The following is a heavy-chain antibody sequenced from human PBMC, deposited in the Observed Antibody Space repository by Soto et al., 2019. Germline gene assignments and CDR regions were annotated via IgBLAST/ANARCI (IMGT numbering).Heavy chain of an antibody. J-gene: IGHJ6*02. CDR3: IAALHEGYGMDV. CDR2: IYYSGST. CDR1: GGSISSSSYY. V-gene: IGHV4-39*01. D-gene: IGHD6-13*01. Sequence: QLQLQESGPGLVKPSETLSLTCTVSGGSISSSSYYWGWIRQPPGKGLEWIGSIYYSGSTYYNPSLKSRDTISVDTSKNQFSLKLSSVTAADTAVYFAIAALHEGYGMDVWGQGTTVTVSS.